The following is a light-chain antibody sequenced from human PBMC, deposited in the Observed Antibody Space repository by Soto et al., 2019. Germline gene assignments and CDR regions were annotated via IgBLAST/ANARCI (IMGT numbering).Light chain of an antibody. CDR2: GAS. J-gene: IGKJ4*01. V-gene: IGKV3-20*01. CDR3: QQYGSSPLT. CDR1: QSVSSSY. Sequence: EIVLSQSPGTLSLSTGERATLSCRASQSVSSSYLAWYQQKPGQAPRLLIYGASSRATGIPDRFSGSGSGTDFTLTISRLEPEDFAVYYCQQYGSSPLTFAGGTKVDIK.